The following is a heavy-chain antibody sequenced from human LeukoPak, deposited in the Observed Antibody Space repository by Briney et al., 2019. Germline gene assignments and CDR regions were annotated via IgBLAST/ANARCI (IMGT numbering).Heavy chain of an antibody. J-gene: IGHJ2*01. CDR2: INHSGST. Sequence: SETLSLTCAVYGGSFSGYYWSWIRQPPGKGLEWIGEINHSGSTNYNPSLKSRVTISVDTSKNQFSLKLSSVTAADTAVYYCATTAYDSSGYYLGWYFDLWGRGTLVTVSS. D-gene: IGHD3-22*01. CDR3: ATTAYDSSGYYLGWYFDL. V-gene: IGHV4-34*01. CDR1: GGSFSGYY.